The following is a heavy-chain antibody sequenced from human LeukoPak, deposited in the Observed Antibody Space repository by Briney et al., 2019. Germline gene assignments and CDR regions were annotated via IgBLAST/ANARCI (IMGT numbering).Heavy chain of an antibody. D-gene: IGHD6-6*01. Sequence: PGGSLRLSCAASGFTFSSYEMNWVRQAPGKGLEWVSYISSSGSTIYYADSVKGRFTIPRDNAKNSLYLQMNSLRAEDTAVYYCARVLPYSSSSGDYWGQGTLVTVSS. CDR1: GFTFSSYE. CDR3: ARVLPYSSSSGDY. J-gene: IGHJ4*02. V-gene: IGHV3-48*03. CDR2: ISSSGSTI.